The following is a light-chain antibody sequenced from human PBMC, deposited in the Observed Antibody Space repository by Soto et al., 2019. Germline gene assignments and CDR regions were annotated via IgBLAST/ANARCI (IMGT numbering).Light chain of an antibody. CDR3: LQDYTYPYT. CDR1: QGIRND. CDR2: ATS. Sequence: AIQMTQSPSSLSASVGDRVTITCRASQGIRNDLDWYQQKPGKPPKLLIYATSTLQSGVPSRFSGSGFGTDFTLTISSLQPEDFATYYCLQDYTYPYTFGQGTKLEIK. J-gene: IGKJ2*01. V-gene: IGKV1-6*01.